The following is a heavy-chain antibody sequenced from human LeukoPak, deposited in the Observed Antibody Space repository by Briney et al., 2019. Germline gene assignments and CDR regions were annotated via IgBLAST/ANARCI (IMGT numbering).Heavy chain of an antibody. V-gene: IGHV5-51*01. Sequence: GESLQISCQGSGYSFTSYWIGWVRQMPGKGLEWMGIIYPGDSDTRYSPSFQGQVTISADKSISTAYLQWSSLKASDTAMYYCATRADCSGGSCYQVMCFQHWGQGTLVTVSS. D-gene: IGHD2-15*01. CDR2: IYPGDSDT. CDR1: GYSFTSYW. CDR3: ATRADCSGGSCYQVMCFQH. J-gene: IGHJ1*01.